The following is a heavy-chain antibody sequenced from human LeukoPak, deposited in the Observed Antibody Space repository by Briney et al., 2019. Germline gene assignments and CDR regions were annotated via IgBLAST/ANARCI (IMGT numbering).Heavy chain of an antibody. CDR2: ISYDGTNK. V-gene: IGHV3-30-3*01. Sequence: PGGSLRLSCAASGFIFSNYAMHWVRQAPGKGLEWVAVISYDGTNKYYADSVKGRFTISRDNSKNTLYLQMNSLRAEDAAVYYCAREIGSSWYSLDYWGQGTLVTVSS. CDR1: GFIFSNYA. D-gene: IGHD6-13*01. CDR3: AREIGSSWYSLDY. J-gene: IGHJ4*02.